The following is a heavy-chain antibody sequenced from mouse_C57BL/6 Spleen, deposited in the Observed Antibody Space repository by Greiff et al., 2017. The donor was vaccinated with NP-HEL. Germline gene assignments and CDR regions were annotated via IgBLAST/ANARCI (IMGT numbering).Heavy chain of an antibody. D-gene: IGHD1-1*01. Sequence: QVQLKQSGPELVKPGASVKISCKASGYAFSSSWMNWVKQRPGKGLEWIGRIYPGDGDTNYNGKFKGKATLTADKSSSTAYMQLSSLTSEDSAVYFCARAYGSREDYFDYWGQGTTLTVSS. CDR2: IYPGDGDT. CDR1: GYAFSSSW. CDR3: ARAYGSREDYFDY. V-gene: IGHV1-82*01. J-gene: IGHJ2*01.